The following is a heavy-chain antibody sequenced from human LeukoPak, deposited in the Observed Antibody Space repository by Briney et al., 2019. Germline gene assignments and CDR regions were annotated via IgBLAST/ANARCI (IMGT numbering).Heavy chain of an antibody. V-gene: IGHV3-30*18. D-gene: IGHD2-21*02. CDR3: AKDCGGDCFYAEYFQV. CDR1: GFTLSNSG. CDR2: ISNDGRNR. Sequence: PGRSLRLSCAASGFTLSNSGMHWVRQVPGKGLEWVAVISNDGRNRYYGDSVKGRFTISRDTSKNTLDLQMNSLRPEDTAVYYCAKDCGGDCFYAEYFQVWGQGTLVTVSS. J-gene: IGHJ1*01.